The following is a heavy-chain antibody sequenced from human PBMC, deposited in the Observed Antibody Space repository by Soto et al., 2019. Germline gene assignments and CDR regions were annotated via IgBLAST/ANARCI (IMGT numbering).Heavy chain of an antibody. CDR2: IRSKDYGGTT. D-gene: IGHD6-13*01. V-gene: IGHV3-49*04. J-gene: IGHJ4*02. CDR1: GFTFGDYA. CDR3: TREGKGQLVDY. Sequence: GGSLRLSCTASGFTFGDYAMSWVRQAPGKGLEWVRCIRSKDYGGTTEYAASVKCRVTITRDDSKSIAYLQMNSLKAEDSARYYYTREGKGQLVDYWGQGTMVTVSS.